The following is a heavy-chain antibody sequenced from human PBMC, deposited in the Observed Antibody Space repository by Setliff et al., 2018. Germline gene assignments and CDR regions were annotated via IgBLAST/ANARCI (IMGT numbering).Heavy chain of an antibody. CDR1: DFSVGSVYY. CDR3: ARTFTGRYFDL. CDR2: VYYSGTT. Sequence: SETLSLTCTVSDFSVGSVYYWGWIRQSPGKGLEWIASVYYSGTTYYNPSLESRVTMSVDTSKNQFSLNLSSVSAADTAVYYCARTFTGRYFDLWGRGTLVTV. J-gene: IGHJ2*01. V-gene: IGHV4-38-2*02.